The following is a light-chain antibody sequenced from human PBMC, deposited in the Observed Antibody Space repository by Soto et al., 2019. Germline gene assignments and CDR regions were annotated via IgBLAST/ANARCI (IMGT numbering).Light chain of an antibody. CDR2: DDS. V-gene: IGLV3-21*02. CDR3: QVWDNNSDRLVI. J-gene: IGLJ2*01. CDR1: HIGSKP. Sequence: SYELTQAPSVSVAPGQTASITCGGTHIGSKPVHWYQQKPGQAPVLVVYDDSDRPSGIPERFSGSNSGNTATLTISRVEAGDEADYYCQVWDNNSDRLVILGGGTKLTVL.